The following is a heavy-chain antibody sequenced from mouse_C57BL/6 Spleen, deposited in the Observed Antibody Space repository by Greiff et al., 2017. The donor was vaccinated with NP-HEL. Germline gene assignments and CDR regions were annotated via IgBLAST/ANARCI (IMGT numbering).Heavy chain of an antibody. J-gene: IGHJ1*03. Sequence: EVQLVESGGGLVKPGGSLKLSCAASGFTFSSYAMSWVRQTPEKRLEWVATISDGGSYTYYPDNVKGRFTISRDNAKNNLYLQMSHLKSEDTAMYYCARLTGTRWYFDVWGTGTTVTVSS. V-gene: IGHV5-4*01. D-gene: IGHD4-1*01. CDR1: GFTFSSYA. CDR2: ISDGGSYT. CDR3: ARLTGTRWYFDV.